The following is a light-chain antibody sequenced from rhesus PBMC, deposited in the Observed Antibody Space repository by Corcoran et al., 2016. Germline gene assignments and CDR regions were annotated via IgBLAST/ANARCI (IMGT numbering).Light chain of an antibody. J-gene: IGLJ6*01. CDR1: SSNIGSHY. CDR2: NSH. CDR3: SAWDRGLSGLV. V-gene: IGLV1-72*02. Sequence: QSILTQLPSASGAPGQTVTISCSGGSSNIGSHYVYWYQPFSGQAPKLLIFNSHQRPPGVPDRFSGSKSGTSASLAISGLQPGDEADYYCSAWDRGLSGLVFGSGTKLTVL.